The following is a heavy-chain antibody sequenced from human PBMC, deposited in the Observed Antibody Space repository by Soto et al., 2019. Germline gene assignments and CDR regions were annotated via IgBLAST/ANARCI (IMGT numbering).Heavy chain of an antibody. CDR3: YLVVVPAAEKTFDY. D-gene: IGHD2-2*01. V-gene: IGHV4-34*01. CDR1: GGSFSGYY. CDR2: INHSGST. Sequence: QVQLQQWGAGLLKPSETLSLTCAVYGGSFSGYYWSWIRQPPGEGLEWIGEINHSGSTNYNPSLKSRVTISVDTSKNQFSLKLSSVTAADTAVYYCYLVVVPAAEKTFDYWGQGTLVTVSS. J-gene: IGHJ4*02.